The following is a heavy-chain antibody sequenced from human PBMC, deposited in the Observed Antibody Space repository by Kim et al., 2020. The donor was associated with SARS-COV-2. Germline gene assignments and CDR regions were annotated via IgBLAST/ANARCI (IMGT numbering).Heavy chain of an antibody. CDR2: ISSSSSYT. V-gene: IGHV3-11*06. J-gene: IGHJ4*02. D-gene: IGHD2-15*01. CDR3: ARGSCSGGSCYVPADFDY. Sequence: GGSLRLSCAASGFTFSDYYMSWIRQAPGKGLEWVSYISSSSSYTNYADSVKGRFTISRDNAKNSLYLQMNSLRAEDTAVYYCARGSCSGGSCYVPADFDYWGQGTLVTVSS. CDR1: GFTFSDYY.